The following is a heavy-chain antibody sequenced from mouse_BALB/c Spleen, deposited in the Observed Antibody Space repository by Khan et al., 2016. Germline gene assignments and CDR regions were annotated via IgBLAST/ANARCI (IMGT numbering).Heavy chain of an antibody. CDR1: GYTFTDYA. J-gene: IGHJ2*01. V-gene: IGHV1S137*01. D-gene: IGHD2-13*01. CDR2: INTYYGDA. Sequence: QLKESGAELVRPGVSVKISCKGSGYTFTDYAIHWVKQSHAKSLEWIGIINTYYGDASYNQKFKDKATVTVDKSSSTAYMELARLTSEDSAIYYCARGRYHGEGYYFDYWGQGTTLTVSS. CDR3: ARGRYHGEGYYFDY.